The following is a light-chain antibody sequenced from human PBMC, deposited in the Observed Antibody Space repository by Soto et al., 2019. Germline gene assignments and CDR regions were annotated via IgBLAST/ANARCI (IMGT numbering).Light chain of an antibody. J-gene: IGLJ3*02. CDR2: RNN. CDR3: AAWDDSLSGPL. CDR1: SSNIGPNY. Sequence: QSVLTQPPSASGTPGXXXXXXXSGSSSNIGPNYVYRYQQLPGTAPKLLIYRNNQRPSGVPDRFSASKSGTSASLAISGLRSEDEADYYCAAWDDSLSGPLFGGGTKLTVL. V-gene: IGLV1-47*01.